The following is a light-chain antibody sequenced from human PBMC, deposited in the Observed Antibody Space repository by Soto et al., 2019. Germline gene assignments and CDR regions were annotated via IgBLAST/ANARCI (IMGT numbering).Light chain of an antibody. CDR3: QKYNGAPLT. CDR1: QGIAPY. CDR2: ATS. J-gene: IGKJ4*01. V-gene: IGKV1-27*01. Sequence: DVQMTQSPCSLSAFVGDRVTITCRASQGIAPYLAWFQQKPGKVPKLLIYATSTLQSGVPSRFSGSGSGTDFTLTINSLQPEDVGTYYCQKYNGAPLTFGGGTKVDIK.